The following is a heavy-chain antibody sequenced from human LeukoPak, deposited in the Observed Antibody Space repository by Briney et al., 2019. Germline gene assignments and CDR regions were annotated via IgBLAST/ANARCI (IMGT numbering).Heavy chain of an antibody. D-gene: IGHD6-19*01. CDR1: GGSISSSSYY. V-gene: IGHV4-39*01. Sequence: SETLSLTCTVSGGSISSSSYYWGWIRQPPEKGLEWIGSIYYSGSTYYNPSLKSRVTISVDTSKNQFSLKLSSVTAADTAVYYCARLEAVAGILDYWGQGTLVTVSS. CDR2: IYYSGST. J-gene: IGHJ4*02. CDR3: ARLEAVAGILDY.